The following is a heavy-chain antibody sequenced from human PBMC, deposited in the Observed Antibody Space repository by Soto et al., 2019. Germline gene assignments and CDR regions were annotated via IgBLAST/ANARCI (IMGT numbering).Heavy chain of an antibody. CDR1: GGSFSGYY. V-gene: IGHV4-34*01. CDR2: INHSGST. CDR3: TRGKTYCSGGSCYEQFDY. J-gene: IGHJ4*02. Sequence: QVQLQQWGARLLKPSETLSLTCAAYGGSFSGYYWSWSWIRQPPGKGLEWIGEINHSGSTNYNPSLTSRVTMSVDTSKNQFSLKLSSVTAADTAVYYCTRGKTYCSGGSCYEQFDYWGQGALVTVSS. D-gene: IGHD2-15*01.